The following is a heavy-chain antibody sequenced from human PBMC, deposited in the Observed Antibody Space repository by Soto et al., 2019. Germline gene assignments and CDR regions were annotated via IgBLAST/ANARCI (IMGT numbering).Heavy chain of an antibody. CDR3: EKSKGGWAPAF. V-gene: IGHV1-3*01. Sequence: GASVKVSCKASGYTFSSSAMHWVRQAPGQSLEWMGWINVGTDKTEYSRRLQGRVTITKDTSASTADMELSGLTSEDTAVYYCEKSKGGWAPAFWGPGTLVTVPQ. D-gene: IGHD6-19*01. CDR1: GYTFSSSA. CDR2: INVGTDKT. J-gene: IGHJ4*02.